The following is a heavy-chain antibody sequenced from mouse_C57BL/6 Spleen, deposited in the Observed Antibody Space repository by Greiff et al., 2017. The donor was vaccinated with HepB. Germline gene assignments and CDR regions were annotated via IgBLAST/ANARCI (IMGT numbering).Heavy chain of an antibody. D-gene: IGHD2-4*01. CDR3: ASGEKNDYDRGAWFAY. J-gene: IGHJ3*01. Sequence: VQLQQSGAELVKPGASVKLSCKASGYTFTSYWMHWVKQRPGRGLEWIGRIDPNSGGTKYNEKFKSKATLTVDKPSSTAYMQLSSLTSEDSAVYYCASGEKNDYDRGAWFAYWGQGTLVTVSA. V-gene: IGHV1-72*01. CDR1: GYTFTSYW. CDR2: IDPNSGGT.